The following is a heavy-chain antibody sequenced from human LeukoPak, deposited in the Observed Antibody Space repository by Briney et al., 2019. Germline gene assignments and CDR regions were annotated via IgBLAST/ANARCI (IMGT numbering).Heavy chain of an antibody. D-gene: IGHD2-15*01. J-gene: IGHJ4*02. V-gene: IGHV3-23*01. CDR1: GFTFSNDV. Sequence: PGGSLRLSCAASGFTFSNDVMRWVRQAPGKGLEWVSSITSGGSTYYADSVKGRFTISRDSSENTLYLQMNSLRAEDTAVYYCARPVTATDRFYFFDSWGQGTLVTVSS. CDR2: ITSGGST. CDR3: ARPVTATDRFYFFDS.